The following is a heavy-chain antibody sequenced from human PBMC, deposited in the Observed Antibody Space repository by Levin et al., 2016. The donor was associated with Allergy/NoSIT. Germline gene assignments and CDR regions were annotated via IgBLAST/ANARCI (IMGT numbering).Heavy chain of an antibody. CDR1: GYTFTGYY. Sequence: ASVKVSCKASGYTFTGYYMHWVRQAPGQGLEWMGWINPNSGGTNYAQKFQGRVTMTRDTSTSTAYMELRSLRSDDTAVYYCARDTPPEQQLVLYYYYGMDVWGQGTTVTVSS. J-gene: IGHJ6*02. CDR2: INPNSGGT. CDR3: ARDTPPEQQLVLYYYYGMDV. V-gene: IGHV1-2*02. D-gene: IGHD6-13*01.